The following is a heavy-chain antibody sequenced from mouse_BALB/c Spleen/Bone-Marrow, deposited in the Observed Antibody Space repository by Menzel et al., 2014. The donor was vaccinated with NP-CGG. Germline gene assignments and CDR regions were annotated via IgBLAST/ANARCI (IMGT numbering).Heavy chain of an antibody. V-gene: IGHV14-3*02. D-gene: IGHD1-1*01. J-gene: IGHJ3*01. CDR3: AAYYYGRGGFAY. CDR2: IDPANGIT. CDR1: GFNIKDTF. Sequence: EVQLQQSGAELVKPGASVKLSCTASGFNIKDTFMHWVKQRPEQGLEWIGRIDPANGITKYDPKFQGKATITADTSSNTAYLQLSSLTSEDTAVYHCAAYYYGRGGFAYWGQGTLVTVSA.